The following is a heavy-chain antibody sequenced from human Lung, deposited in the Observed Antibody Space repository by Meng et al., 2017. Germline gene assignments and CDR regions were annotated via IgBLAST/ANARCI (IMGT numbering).Heavy chain of an antibody. CDR3: TTDLPFTEGGVITT. V-gene: IGHV3-15*01. Sequence: EVQRVGSGGGLVKPWGSLRRACVASGGTLRNFWMTWGRQAPGKGLEWVGRIKSKVDGGTTDFAAPVKGRFTISRDDAQNTLYLQMDSLKTEDTAVYYCTTDLPFTEGGVITTWGQGTLVTVSS. CDR1: GGTLRNFW. D-gene: IGHD3-16*02. J-gene: IGHJ5*02. CDR2: IKSKVDGGTT.